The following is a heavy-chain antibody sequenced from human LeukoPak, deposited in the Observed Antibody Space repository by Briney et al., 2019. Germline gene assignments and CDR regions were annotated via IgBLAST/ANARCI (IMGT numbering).Heavy chain of an antibody. D-gene: IGHD3-3*01. Sequence: GGSLRLSCAASGFSFSSYEWNWVRQAPGKGLEWVSYISSSSSTIYYADSVKGRFTISRDNAKNSLYLQMNSLRAEDTAVYYCAREKRITIFGVVTLDYWGQGTLVTVSS. V-gene: IGHV3-48*01. J-gene: IGHJ4*02. CDR1: GFSFSSYE. CDR2: ISSSSSTI. CDR3: AREKRITIFGVVTLDY.